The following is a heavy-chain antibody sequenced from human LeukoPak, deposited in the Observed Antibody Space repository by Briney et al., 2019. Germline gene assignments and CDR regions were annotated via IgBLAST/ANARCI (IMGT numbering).Heavy chain of an antibody. J-gene: IGHJ6*02. Sequence: GGSLRLSCAASGFTFTLYSMSWVRQAPGKGLEWVSSISSGSSHIYYADSLKGRFTISRDNAKNSLYLQMNSLRAEDTAVYYCARDYPIYYYYGMDVWGQGTTVTVSS. CDR3: ARDYPIYYYYGMDV. V-gene: IGHV3-21*01. CDR2: ISSGSSHI. CDR1: GFTFTLYS.